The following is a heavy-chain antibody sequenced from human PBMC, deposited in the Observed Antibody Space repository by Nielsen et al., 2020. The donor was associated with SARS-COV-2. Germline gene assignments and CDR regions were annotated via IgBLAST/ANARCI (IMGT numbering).Heavy chain of an antibody. CDR1: GFTFSSYG. J-gene: IGHJ4*02. CDR2: IWYDGSNK. V-gene: IGHV3-33*01. Sequence: GESLKISCAASGFTFSSYGMHWVRQAPGKGLEWVAVIWYDGSNKYYADSVKGRFTISRDNSKNTLYLQMYSLRAEDTAVYYCARELFSGAYCGGDCYSGSGYWGQGTLVTVSS. D-gene: IGHD2-21*02. CDR3: ARELFSGAYCGGDCYSGSGY.